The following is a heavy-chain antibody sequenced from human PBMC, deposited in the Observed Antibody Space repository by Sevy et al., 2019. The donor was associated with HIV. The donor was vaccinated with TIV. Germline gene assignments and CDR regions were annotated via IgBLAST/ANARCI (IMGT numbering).Heavy chain of an antibody. Sequence: GGSLRLSCAASGFRFSSYGMNWVRQAPGKGLEWVAFLPYDGSKEDFTASVKGRFTISRDNSKNTLYLQMNSLRPEDTAVYYCTKDMVTFGGIIANSPGGFDIWGQGTVVTVSS. CDR3: TKDMVTFGGIIANSPGGFDI. V-gene: IGHV3-30*02. CDR2: LPYDGSKE. CDR1: GFRFSSYG. D-gene: IGHD3-16*02. J-gene: IGHJ3*02.